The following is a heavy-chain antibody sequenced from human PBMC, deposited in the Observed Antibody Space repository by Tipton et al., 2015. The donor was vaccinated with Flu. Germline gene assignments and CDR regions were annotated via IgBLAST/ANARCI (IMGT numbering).Heavy chain of an antibody. V-gene: IGHV5-51*01. D-gene: IGHD5-12*01. Sequence: MQLVQSGAEVKKPGESLKISCKSSGYNFNTNWIGWVRQMPGKGLEWMGIIYPRDSDTTYSPSFQGHVTISVDTSINTVYLQWSSLKAADTAMYYCARQPSYTGFIPGHFDSWGQGTLVTVSS. J-gene: IGHJ4*02. CDR1: GYNFNTNW. CDR2: IYPRDSDT. CDR3: ARQPSYTGFIPGHFDS.